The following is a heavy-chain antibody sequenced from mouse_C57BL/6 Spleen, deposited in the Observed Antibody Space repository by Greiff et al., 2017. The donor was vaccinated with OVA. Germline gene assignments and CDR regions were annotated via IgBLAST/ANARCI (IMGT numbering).Heavy chain of an antibody. CDR3: VRGTAPYAMDY. D-gene: IGHD1-2*01. V-gene: IGHV10-1*01. CDR2: IRSKSNNYAT. Sequence: EVQVVESGGGLVQPKGSLKLSCAASGFSFNTYAMNWVRQAPGKGLEWVARIRSKSNNYATYYADSVKDRFTISRDDSESMLYLQMNNLKTEDTAMYYCVRGTAPYAMDYWGQGTSVTVSS. J-gene: IGHJ4*01. CDR1: GFSFNTYA.